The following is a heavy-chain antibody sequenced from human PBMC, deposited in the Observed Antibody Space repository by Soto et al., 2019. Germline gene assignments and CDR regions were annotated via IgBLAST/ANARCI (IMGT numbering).Heavy chain of an antibody. V-gene: IGHV3-23*01. J-gene: IGHJ3*02. CDR2: ISGSGGGP. CDR3: AKRGYYSLFDI. D-gene: IGHD2-21*01. Sequence: GMSRSLACVASGFPFSSYAMGWVRQTPVKGLEWVSGISGSGGGPYYVDSVMGRVTIARDKSNNTLSLQLNILSVEDTAVYFCAKRGYYSLFDICRGGTTVTVSS. CDR1: GFPFSSYA.